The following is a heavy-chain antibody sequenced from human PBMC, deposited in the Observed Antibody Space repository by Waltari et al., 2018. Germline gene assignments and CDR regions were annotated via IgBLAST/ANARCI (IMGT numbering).Heavy chain of an antibody. D-gene: IGHD5-12*01. Sequence: QVQLVQSGAEVKKPGASVKVSCKASGYTFTSYYMHWVRQAPGQGLEWMGWISAYNGNTNYAQKLQGRVTMTTDTSTSTAYMELRSLRSDDTAVYYCARSSSRIVATINTDYWGQGTLVTVSS. CDR1: GYTFTSYY. CDR2: ISAYNGNT. CDR3: ARSSSRIVATINTDY. V-gene: IGHV1-18*04. J-gene: IGHJ4*02.